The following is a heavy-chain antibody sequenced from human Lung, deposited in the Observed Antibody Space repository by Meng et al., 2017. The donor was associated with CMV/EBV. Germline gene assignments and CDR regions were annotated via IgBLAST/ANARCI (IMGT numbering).Heavy chain of an antibody. CDR1: GYTFTGYN. V-gene: IGHV1-2*02. D-gene: IGHD2/OR15-2a*01. J-gene: IGHJ6*02. Sequence: ASXXVSXKASGYTFTGYNMHWVRQAPGQGLEWMGWINPNSGDTSYAEKFQGRVTLTRDTSITTAYMELSRLRSDDTAVFSCARFFDTSLSTTYSYGMDVWXQGTXVTVSS. CDR2: INPNSGDT. CDR3: ARFFDTSLSTTYSYGMDV.